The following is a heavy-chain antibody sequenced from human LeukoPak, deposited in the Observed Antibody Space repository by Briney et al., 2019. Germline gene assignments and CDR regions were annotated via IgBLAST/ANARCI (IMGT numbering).Heavy chain of an antibody. J-gene: IGHJ4*02. Sequence: SETLSLTCTVSGYSISSGYYWGWIRQPPGKRQEWIGSFYHGGRTHYNPPLRSRVTVSVDTSENQFSLKLSSLTAADTALYYCVRHVSPGDQLVRSYFDNWGQGTLVTVSS. D-gene: IGHD6-6*01. CDR2: FYHGGRT. CDR3: VRHVSPGDQLVRSYFDN. V-gene: IGHV4-38-2*02. CDR1: GYSISSGYY.